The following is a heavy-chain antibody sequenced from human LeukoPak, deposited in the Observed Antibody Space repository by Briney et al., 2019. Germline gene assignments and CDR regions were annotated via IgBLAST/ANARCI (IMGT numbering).Heavy chain of an antibody. CDR1: GGSISSSNW. CDR3: ARGKAAAGSGWFDP. J-gene: IGHJ5*02. Sequence: SGTLSLTCAVSGGSISSSNWWSWVRQPPGKGLEWIGEISHSGSTYYNPSLKSRVTISVDTSKNQLSLKLSSVTAADTAVYYCARGKAAAGSGWFDPWGQGTLVTVSS. CDR2: ISHSGST. V-gene: IGHV4-4*02. D-gene: IGHD6-13*01.